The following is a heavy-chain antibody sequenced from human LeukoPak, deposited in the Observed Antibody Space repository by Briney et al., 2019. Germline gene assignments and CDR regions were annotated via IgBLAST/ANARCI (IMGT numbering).Heavy chain of an antibody. Sequence: QPGGSLRLSCAASGFIFSTYAMSWVRQAPGQGLEWVSTINGDGGSTYYAESVKGRFTVSRDNSNNTLYLQMDSLRAEDTAVYYCAKRPDCSTTNCFRFEYWGQGTLVTVSS. V-gene: IGHV3-23*01. CDR3: AKRPDCSTTNCFRFEY. D-gene: IGHD2-2*01. CDR2: INGDGGST. CDR1: GFIFSTYA. J-gene: IGHJ4*02.